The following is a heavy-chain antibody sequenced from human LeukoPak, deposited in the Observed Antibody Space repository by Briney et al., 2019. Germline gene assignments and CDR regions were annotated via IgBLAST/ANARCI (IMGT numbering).Heavy chain of an antibody. CDR1: GFTFSSYN. CDR3: ARDRSPGNFDY. Sequence: GSLRLSCAASGFTFSSYNMNWVRQAPGKGLEWVSSITSSSSYIYYADSVKGRFTISRDNAKNSLYLQINSLRAEDTAVYYCARDRSPGNFDYWGQGTLVTVSS. CDR2: ITSSSSYI. D-gene: IGHD3-10*01. J-gene: IGHJ4*02. V-gene: IGHV3-21*01.